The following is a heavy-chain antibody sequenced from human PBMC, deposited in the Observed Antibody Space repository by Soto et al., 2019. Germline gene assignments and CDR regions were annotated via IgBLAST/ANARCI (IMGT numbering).Heavy chain of an antibody. J-gene: IGHJ3*02. D-gene: IGHD3-22*01. CDR3: ARVPLYYYDSSGYYPGAFDI. CDR2: INAGNGNT. CDR1: GYTLTSYA. Sequence: ASVKVSCKAAGYTLTSYAMHWVRQAPGQRLEWMGWINAGNGNTKYSQKFQGRVTITRDTSASTAYMELSSLRSEDTAVYYCARVPLYYYDSSGYYPGAFDIWGQGTMVTVSS. V-gene: IGHV1-3*01.